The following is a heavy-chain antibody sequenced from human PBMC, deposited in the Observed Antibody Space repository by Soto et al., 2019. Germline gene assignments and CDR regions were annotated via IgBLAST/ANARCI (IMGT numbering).Heavy chain of an antibody. D-gene: IGHD6-25*01. CDR2: IYFTGNT. J-gene: IGHJ5*02. CDR1: GGSITSSSHF. Sequence: SETLSLTCSASGGSITSSSHFWGWVRQPPGKGLEWIGTIYFTGNTYYTPSLKSRLTMSIDTSKSEFSLRLNSVTAADTAVYYCAGQTFTIAAASYGRSNWFDPWGPGTLVTVSS. V-gene: IGHV4-39*01. CDR3: AGQTFTIAAASYGRSNWFDP.